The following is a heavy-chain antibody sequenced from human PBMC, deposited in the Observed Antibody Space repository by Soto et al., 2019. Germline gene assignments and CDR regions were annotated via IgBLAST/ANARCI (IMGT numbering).Heavy chain of an antibody. D-gene: IGHD3-9*01. CDR3: AKEDDILTGYHEPQRYYYYYYGMEV. V-gene: IGHV3-30*18. CDR2: ISYDGSNK. CDR1: GFTFSSYG. J-gene: IGHJ6*02. Sequence: QVQLVESGGGVVQPGRSLRLSCAASGFTFSSYGMHWVRQAPGKGLEWVAVISYDGSNKYYADSVKGRFTISRDNSKNTLYLQMNSLRAEDTAVYYCAKEDDILTGYHEPQRYYYYYYGMEVWGQGTTVTVSS.